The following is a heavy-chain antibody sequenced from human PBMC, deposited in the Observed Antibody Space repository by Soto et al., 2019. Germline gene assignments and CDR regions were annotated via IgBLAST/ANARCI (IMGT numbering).Heavy chain of an antibody. J-gene: IGHJ6*02. V-gene: IGHV3-9*01. D-gene: IGHD3-3*01. CDR1: GFTFDDYA. Sequence: EVQLVESGGGLVQPGRSLRLSCAASGFTFDDYAMHWVRQAPGKGLEWVSGISWNSGSIGYADSVKGRFTISRDNAKNSLYLQMDSLRAEDTALYYCAKEGLRFSFYLYYGMDVWGQGTTVTVSS. CDR2: ISWNSGSI. CDR3: AKEGLRFSFYLYYGMDV.